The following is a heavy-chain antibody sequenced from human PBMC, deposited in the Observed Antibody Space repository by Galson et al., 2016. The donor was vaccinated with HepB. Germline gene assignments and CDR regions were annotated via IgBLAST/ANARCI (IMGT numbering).Heavy chain of an antibody. V-gene: IGHV3-21*01. Sequence: SLRLSCAASGFTFRDFPMVWVRQAPGQGLEWVSSISSDGVYTYYADSLKGRFSISRDNAKNSLFLQMSSLRAEDTAVYYCARDPGYITAAPFFDYWGQGTLVTVSS. D-gene: IGHD5-24*01. CDR3: ARDPGYITAAPFFDY. CDR2: ISSDGVYT. J-gene: IGHJ4*02. CDR1: GFTFRDFP.